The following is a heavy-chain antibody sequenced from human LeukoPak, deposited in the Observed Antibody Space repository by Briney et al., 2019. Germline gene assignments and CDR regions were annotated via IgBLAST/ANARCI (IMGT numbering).Heavy chain of an antibody. J-gene: IGHJ3*02. Sequence: GGSLRLSCAASGLTFSSYSMNWVRQAPGKGLEWVSSISSSSSYIYYADSVKGRFTISRDNAKNSLYLQMNSLRAEDTAVYYCARDRDIVVVPAARNAFDIWGQGTMVTVSS. CDR2: ISSSSSYI. CDR1: GLTFSSYS. CDR3: ARDRDIVVVPAARNAFDI. D-gene: IGHD2-2*01. V-gene: IGHV3-21*01.